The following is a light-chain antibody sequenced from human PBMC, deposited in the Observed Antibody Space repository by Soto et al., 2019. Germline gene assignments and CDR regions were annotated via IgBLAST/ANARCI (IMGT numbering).Light chain of an antibody. CDR1: QSISSW. CDR3: QQYDNDSWT. Sequence: DIQMTQSPSTLSASVGDRVIITCRASQSISSWLAWYQQKPGKAPNLLIYKASTLKSGIPSRFSGSGSGTEFTLTNTSLQPDDVATDYYQQYDNDSWTVGKGTKVEIK. J-gene: IGKJ1*01. V-gene: IGKV1-5*03. CDR2: KAS.